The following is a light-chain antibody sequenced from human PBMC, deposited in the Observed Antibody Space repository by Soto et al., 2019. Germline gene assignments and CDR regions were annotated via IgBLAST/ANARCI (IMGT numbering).Light chain of an antibody. CDR2: KAS. J-gene: IGKJ1*01. CDR1: HTISSW. V-gene: IGKV1-5*03. Sequence: DIQMTQSPSTLSGSVGDRVTITCRASHTISSWLAWYQQKPGKAPKLLIYKASTLKSGVPSRFSGSGSGTEFTLTISSLQPDDFATYYCQHYNSYSEAFGQGTKVDMK. CDR3: QHYNSYSEA.